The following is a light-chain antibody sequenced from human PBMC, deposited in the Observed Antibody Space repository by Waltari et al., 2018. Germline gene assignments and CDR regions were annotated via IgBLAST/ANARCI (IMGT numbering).Light chain of an antibody. Sequence: TYRASQDIGDFLVWFQQRPGKAPNSLIYAASTLQGGVPSRFSGSGSGTDFTLTISSLQPEDSGTYYCQQSQDYPHTFGGGTRVEVK. CDR3: QQSQDYPHT. V-gene: IGKV1-16*01. J-gene: IGKJ4*01. CDR1: QDIGDF. CDR2: AAS.